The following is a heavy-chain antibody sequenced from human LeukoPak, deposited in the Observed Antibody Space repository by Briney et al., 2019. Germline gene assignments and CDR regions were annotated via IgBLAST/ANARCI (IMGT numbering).Heavy chain of an antibody. V-gene: IGHV3-30*18. J-gene: IGHJ3*02. Sequence: GGSLSLSCVASGFTFSSYGMTWVRQAPGKGLEWVAVILYDGSNKYNADSVKGRFTISRDTSKNTLYLQMSSLRAEDTAVYYCAKAWRAYGDYHTFDIWGQGTMVTVSS. CDR2: ILYDGSNK. CDR1: GFTFSSYG. D-gene: IGHD4-17*01. CDR3: AKAWRAYGDYHTFDI.